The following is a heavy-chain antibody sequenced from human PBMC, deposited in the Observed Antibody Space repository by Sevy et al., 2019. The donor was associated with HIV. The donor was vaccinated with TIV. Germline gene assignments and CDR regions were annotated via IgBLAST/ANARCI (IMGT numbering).Heavy chain of an antibody. CDR2: ISGSGGNT. D-gene: IGHD3-3*01. CDR3: AKSDYHFWSGQAGGYYFDY. Sequence: GGSLRLSCAASGFTFSNYAMNWVRQAPGKGLEWVSSISGSGGNTYYADSVKGRFTISRDNSRNTLYLQMNSLRADDTAVYYCAKSDYHFWSGQAGGYYFDYWGQGTLVTVSS. CDR1: GFTFSNYA. V-gene: IGHV3-23*01. J-gene: IGHJ4*02.